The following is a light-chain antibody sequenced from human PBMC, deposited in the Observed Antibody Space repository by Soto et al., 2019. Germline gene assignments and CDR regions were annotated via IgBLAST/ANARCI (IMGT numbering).Light chain of an antibody. V-gene: IGKV3-15*01. J-gene: IGKJ2*01. CDR2: AAS. CDR1: QSVSSS. Sequence: EIVMTQSPATLSVSPGERATLSCRASQSVSSSLAWFQQKPGQAPRLLIYAASARATGIAARLSGSGSGTDFTLTISSLQSEDFAVYYCLQHKSWPFTFGQGTKLEIK. CDR3: LQHKSWPFT.